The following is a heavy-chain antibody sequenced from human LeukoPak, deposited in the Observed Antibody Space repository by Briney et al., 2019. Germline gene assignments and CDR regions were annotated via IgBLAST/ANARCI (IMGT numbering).Heavy chain of an antibody. CDR1: GGSISSGGYY. CDR3: ARQDSSWWPWFDP. J-gene: IGHJ5*02. V-gene: IGHV4-39*01. Sequence: SETLSLTCTVSGGSISSGGYYWGWLRQPPGKGLEWIGSIYYSGSTYYNPSRKSRVTISVDTSKNQYSLKLTSVTAAAAALYYCARQDSSWWPWFDPWGEGTQVTVSS. CDR2: IYYSGST. D-gene: IGHD3-22*01.